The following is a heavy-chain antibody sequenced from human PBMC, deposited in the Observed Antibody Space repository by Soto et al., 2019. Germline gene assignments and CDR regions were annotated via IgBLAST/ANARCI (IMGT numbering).Heavy chain of an antibody. V-gene: IGHV1-18*01. Sequence: QVQLVQSGAEVKKPGASVKVSCKASGYIFTDYGISWVRQAPGQGPEWMGWVSTYNGNTNYAQKLQGRVTMTTDTSTSTAYMELRSLRFDDTATYYCVRTCPGANCYFIYWGQGTLVTVSS. J-gene: IGHJ4*02. D-gene: IGHD1-26*01. CDR1: GYIFTDYG. CDR3: VRTCPGANCYFIY. CDR2: VSTYNGNT.